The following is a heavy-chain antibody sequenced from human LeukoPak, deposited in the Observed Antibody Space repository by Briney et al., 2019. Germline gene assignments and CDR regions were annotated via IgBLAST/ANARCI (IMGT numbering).Heavy chain of an antibody. CDR1: GYTFTSYA. CDR2: INAGNGNT. V-gene: IGHV1-3*01. J-gene: IGHJ6*02. Sequence: ASVKVSCKTSGYTFTSYAMHWVRQDPGQRLEWMGWINAGNGNTKYSQKFQGRVTITRDTSASTAYMELSSLRSEDTAVYYCARVNGIAAADLSHYYYYGMDVWGQGTTATVSS. CDR3: ARVNGIAAADLSHYYYYGMDV. D-gene: IGHD6-13*01.